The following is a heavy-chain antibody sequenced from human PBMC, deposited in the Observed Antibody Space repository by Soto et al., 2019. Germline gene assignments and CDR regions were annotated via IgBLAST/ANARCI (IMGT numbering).Heavy chain of an antibody. CDR3: VKDRSCSSTSCYTLVFDY. V-gene: IGHV3-64D*06. Sequence: GGSLRLSCSASGFTFSSYAMHWVHQAPGKGLEYVSAISSNGGSTYYADSVKGRFTISRDNSKNTLYLQMSSLRAEDTAVYYCVKDRSCSSTSCYTLVFDYWGQGTLVTVSS. J-gene: IGHJ4*02. CDR1: GFTFSSYA. D-gene: IGHD2-2*02. CDR2: ISSNGGST.